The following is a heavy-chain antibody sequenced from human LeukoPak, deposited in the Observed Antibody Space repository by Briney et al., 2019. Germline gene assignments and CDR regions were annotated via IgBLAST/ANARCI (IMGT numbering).Heavy chain of an antibody. CDR3: ARDNWTDY. D-gene: IGHD1-1*01. CDR1: GFAFSTYW. V-gene: IGHV3-7*01. CDR2: INQYGSET. Sequence: PGGSLRLSCAASGFAFSTYWMSWVRQAPGKGLEWVANINQYGSETYYVDSVKGRFTISRDNAKNSLYLQMNSLRAEDMAVYYCARDNWTDYWGQGTLVTVSS. J-gene: IGHJ4*02.